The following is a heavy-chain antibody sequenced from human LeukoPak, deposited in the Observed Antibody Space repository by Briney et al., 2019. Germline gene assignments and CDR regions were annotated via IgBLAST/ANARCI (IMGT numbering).Heavy chain of an antibody. Sequence: GASVKVSCKASGYTFTSYYMHWVRQAPGQGLEWMGIIHPSGGSTTYAQKFQGRVTMTRDTSTSTVYMELSSLRSEDTAVYYCARVSIVVVPVGTPPAFDIWGQGTIVTVS. CDR3: ARVSIVVVPVGTPPAFDI. J-gene: IGHJ3*02. CDR2: IHPSGGST. V-gene: IGHV1-46*01. D-gene: IGHD2-2*01. CDR1: GYTFTSYY.